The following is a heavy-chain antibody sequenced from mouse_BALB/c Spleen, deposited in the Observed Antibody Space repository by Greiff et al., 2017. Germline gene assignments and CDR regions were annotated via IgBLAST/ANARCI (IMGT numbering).Heavy chain of an antibody. Sequence: QVQLKEYGAELVRPGASVTLSCKASGYTFTDYEMHWVKQTPVHGLEWIGAIDPETGGTAYNQKFKGKATLTADKSSSTAYMELRSLTSEDSAVYYCTRGGYDYNMDDWGQGTSVTVSS. J-gene: IGHJ4*01. V-gene: IGHV1-15*01. CDR3: TRGGYDYNMDD. CDR2: IDPETGGT. CDR1: GYTFTDYE. D-gene: IGHD2-4*01.